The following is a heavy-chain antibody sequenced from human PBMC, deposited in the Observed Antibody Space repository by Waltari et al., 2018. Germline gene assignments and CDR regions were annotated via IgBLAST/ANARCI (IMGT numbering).Heavy chain of an antibody. Sequence: EVQVVESGGGLVQPGGSLRPACAPSGFAFSSSWISWLRQAPGKGLEWVANIKEDGSAQYYLDSVRGRFTISRDNTKNSLFLQMNSLRAEDTAVYFCARATNHAFDNWGQGTLVTVSS. CDR2: IKEDGSAQ. J-gene: IGHJ4*02. CDR1: GFAFSSSW. CDR3: ARATNHAFDN. V-gene: IGHV3-7*01.